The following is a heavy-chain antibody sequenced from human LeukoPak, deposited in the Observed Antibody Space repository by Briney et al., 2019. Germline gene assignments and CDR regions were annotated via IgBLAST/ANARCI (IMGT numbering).Heavy chain of an antibody. CDR2: IYSGGST. CDR1: GFTFSSNY. J-gene: IGHJ4*02. V-gene: IGHV3-53*01. Sequence: PGGSLRLSXAASGFTFSSNYMSWVRQAPGKGLEWVSVIYSGGSTYYADSVKGRFTISRDNSKNTLYLQMNSLRAEDTAVYYCAREMVRGVIDYWGQGTLVTVSS. D-gene: IGHD3-10*01. CDR3: AREMVRGVIDY.